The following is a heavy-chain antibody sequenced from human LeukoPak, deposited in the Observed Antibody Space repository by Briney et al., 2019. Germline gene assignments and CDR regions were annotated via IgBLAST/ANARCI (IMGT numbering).Heavy chain of an antibody. CDR1: GDSVSSNSAA. J-gene: IGHJ6*03. CDR3: ARDQGDFWSGYNYYYYMDV. Sequence: SQTLSLTCAISGDSVSSNSAAWNWIRQSPSRGLEWLGRTYYRSKWYNDYAVSVKSRITINPDTSKNQFSLQLNSVTPEDTAVYYCARDQGDFWSGYNYYYYMDVWGKGTTVTVSS. CDR2: TYYRSKWYN. V-gene: IGHV6-1*01. D-gene: IGHD3-3*01.